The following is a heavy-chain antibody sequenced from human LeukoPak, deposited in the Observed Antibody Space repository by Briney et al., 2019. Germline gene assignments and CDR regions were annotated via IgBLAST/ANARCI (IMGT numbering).Heavy chain of an antibody. CDR1: GFTFSSYG. D-gene: IGHD3-9*01. J-gene: IGHJ4*02. V-gene: IGHV3-33*01. CDR2: IWYDGSNK. CDR3: ARGFDWPQPFDY. Sequence: GGSLRLSCAASGFTFSSYGMHWVRQAPGKGLEWVAVIWYDGSNKYYAGSVKGRFTISRDNSKNTLYLQMNSLRAEDTAVYYCARGFDWPQPFDYWGQGTLVTVSS.